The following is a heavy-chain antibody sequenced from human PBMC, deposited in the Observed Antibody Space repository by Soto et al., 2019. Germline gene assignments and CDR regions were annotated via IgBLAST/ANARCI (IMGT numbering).Heavy chain of an antibody. J-gene: IGHJ5*02. CDR1: GGSISSSSYY. CDR3: ERTLGDYVGWFDT. D-gene: IGHD4-17*01. Sequence: SETLSLTCTVSGGSISSSSYYWGWIRQPPGKGLEWIGSIYYSGSTYYNPSLKSRVTISVDTSKNQFSLKLSSVTAADTAVYYCERTLGDYVGWFDTWGQGTLVTVSS. CDR2: IYYSGST. V-gene: IGHV4-39*01.